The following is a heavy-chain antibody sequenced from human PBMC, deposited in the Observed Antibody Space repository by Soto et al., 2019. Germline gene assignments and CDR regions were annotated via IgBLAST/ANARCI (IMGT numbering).Heavy chain of an antibody. J-gene: IGHJ5*02. Sequence: GESLKISCKGSGYIFTNYWIGWVRQKPGKGLEWMGTIFPGDSDTRYSPSFQGQVTISADRSTSTAYLQWSSLKASDTAMYYWASNGGGELNWFDPWGQGHLVTVSS. CDR3: ASNGGGELNWFDP. CDR2: IFPGDSDT. CDR1: GYIFTNYW. D-gene: IGHD2-21*01. V-gene: IGHV5-51*01.